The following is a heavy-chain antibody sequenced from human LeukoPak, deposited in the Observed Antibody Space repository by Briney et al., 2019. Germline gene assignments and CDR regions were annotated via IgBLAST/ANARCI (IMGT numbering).Heavy chain of an antibody. Sequence: SETLSLTCIVSGDSITSGNFYWSWIRQPPGRGLEWIGYIYYSGSTYYNPSLKRRVTISVDTSNNQFSLKLSSVTAADTAVYYCARYGRYSDYPTQYWAFDIWGQGTMVTVSS. V-gene: IGHV4-30-4*08. J-gene: IGHJ3*02. CDR2: IYYSGST. D-gene: IGHD5-12*01. CDR1: GDSITSGNFY. CDR3: ARYGRYSDYPTQYWAFDI.